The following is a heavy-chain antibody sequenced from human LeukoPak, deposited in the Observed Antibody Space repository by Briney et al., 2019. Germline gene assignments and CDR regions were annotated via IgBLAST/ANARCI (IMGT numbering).Heavy chain of an antibody. CDR1: GASMSNYY. J-gene: IGHJ4*02. CDR3: ARVSGSYFRSRYNLDY. Sequence: SETLSLTCTVSGASMSNYYWSWIRQSPAKGLEWIGYIDYSGSTNYNPSLKSRVTMSVDTSKNQFSLKLSSVTAADTAVYYCARVSGSYFRSRYNLDYWGQGTLVTVSS. CDR2: IDYSGST. V-gene: IGHV4-59*01. D-gene: IGHD1-26*01.